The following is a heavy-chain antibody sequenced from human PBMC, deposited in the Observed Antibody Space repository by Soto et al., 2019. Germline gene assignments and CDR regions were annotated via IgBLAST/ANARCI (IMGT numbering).Heavy chain of an antibody. CDR2: MNPNSGNT. J-gene: IGHJ3*02. V-gene: IGHV1-8*01. Sequence: QVQLVQSGAEVKKPGASVKVSCKASGYTFTSYDINWVRQATGQGLEWMGWMNPNSGNTGYAQKFQGRVTMTRNTSISTAYMELSSLRSEDTAVYYCARFRPADIVVVVAATDDAFDIWGQGTMVTVSS. CDR1: GYTFTSYD. D-gene: IGHD2-15*01. CDR3: ARFRPADIVVVVAATDDAFDI.